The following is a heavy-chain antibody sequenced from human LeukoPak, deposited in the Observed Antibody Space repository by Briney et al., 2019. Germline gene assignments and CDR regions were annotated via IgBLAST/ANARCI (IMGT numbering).Heavy chain of an antibody. CDR3: AKKSQSHGRGAFDI. D-gene: IGHD3-10*02. Sequence: GGSLRLSCAAYGFNFNNYHMTWVRQAPGEGLEWVSIITFSGDTTYYADSVKGRFTISRDNSKNTLYLQMNSLRAEDTAVYYCAKKSQSHGRGAFDIWGQGTMVTVSS. CDR2: ITFSGDTT. V-gene: IGHV3-23*01. J-gene: IGHJ3*02. CDR1: GFNFNNYH.